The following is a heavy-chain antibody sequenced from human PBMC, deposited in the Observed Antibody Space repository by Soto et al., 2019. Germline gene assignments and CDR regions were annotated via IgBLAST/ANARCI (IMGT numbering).Heavy chain of an antibody. V-gene: IGHV1-18*01. CDR2: ISVYDGNT. CDR3: ARPDYYNTGSGSFDI. D-gene: IGHD3-10*01. J-gene: IGHJ3*02. CDR1: GYNFNSHG. Sequence: QVKLVQSGAEVKKPGASVKVSCRASGYNFNSHGISWVRQAPGQGLEWLGWISVYDGNTNFAQKFQGRVTITTDTLTSTAYMERRSRRSDDTAVYYCARPDYYNTGSGSFDIWGQGTMVTVSS.